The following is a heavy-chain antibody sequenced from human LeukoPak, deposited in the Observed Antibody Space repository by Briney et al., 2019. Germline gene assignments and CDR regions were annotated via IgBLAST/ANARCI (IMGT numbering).Heavy chain of an antibody. Sequence: GGSLRLSSAAAGFTFSSYNTNRVRQAPGKGLEWGSFIISSSDYIYYVDSFKGRFTISRNNAKNTLHLQINSLRAETPAVYYYARDARGWSGFAYWGQGTLVTVSS. CDR2: IISSSDYI. J-gene: IGHJ4*02. CDR3: ARDARGWSGFAY. D-gene: IGHD3-3*01. V-gene: IGHV3-21*04. CDR1: GFTFSSYN.